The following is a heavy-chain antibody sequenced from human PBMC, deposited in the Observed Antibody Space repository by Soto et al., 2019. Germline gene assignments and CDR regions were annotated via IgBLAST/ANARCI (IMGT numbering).Heavy chain of an antibody. D-gene: IGHD1-26*01. J-gene: IGHJ4*02. CDR1: GFTFSSYA. Sequence: EVQLLESGGGLVQPGGSLRLSCAASGFTFSSYAMSWVRQAPGKGLEWVSAISGSGGSTYYADSVKGRFTISRDNSKNTLYLQMNSLRAEDTAVYYCALIGEWERTFDYWGQGTLVTVSS. V-gene: IGHV3-23*01. CDR3: ALIGEWERTFDY. CDR2: ISGSGGST.